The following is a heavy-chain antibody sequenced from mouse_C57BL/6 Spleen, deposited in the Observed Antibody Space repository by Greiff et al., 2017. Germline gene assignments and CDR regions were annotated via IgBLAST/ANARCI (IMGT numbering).Heavy chain of an antibody. CDR1: GYSITSGYY. CDR2: ISYDGSN. Sequence: DVQLQESGPGLVKPSQSLSLTCSVTGYSITSGYYWNWIRQFPGNKLEWMGYISYDGSNNYNPSLKNRISITRDTSKNQFFLKLNSVTTEDTATYYCARESYDGYAWFAYWGQGTLVTVSA. CDR3: ARESYDGYAWFAY. V-gene: IGHV3-6*01. D-gene: IGHD2-3*01. J-gene: IGHJ3*01.